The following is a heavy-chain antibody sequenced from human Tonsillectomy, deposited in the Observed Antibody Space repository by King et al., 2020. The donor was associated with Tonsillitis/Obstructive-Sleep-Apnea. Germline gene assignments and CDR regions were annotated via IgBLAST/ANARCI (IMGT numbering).Heavy chain of an antibody. D-gene: IGHD3-10*01. Sequence: VQLQESGPGLVKPSETLSLTCTVSGGAISSYYWTWIRQPPGKRLEWIGYIYYSGSTNYNPSLKSRVTMGLDTSKNQLSLKLNSVTAADTAVYYCARDDITMVQGIIITAGLDYWGQGTLVTVSS. CDR3: ARDDITMVQGIIITAGLDY. CDR1: GGAISSYY. V-gene: IGHV4-59*01. J-gene: IGHJ4*02. CDR2: IYYSGST.